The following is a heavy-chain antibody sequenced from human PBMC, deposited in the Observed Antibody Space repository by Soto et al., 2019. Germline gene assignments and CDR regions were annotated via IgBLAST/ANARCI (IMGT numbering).Heavy chain of an antibody. V-gene: IGHV4-59*01. CDR2: IYYRGST. D-gene: IGHD3-22*01. J-gene: IGHJ5*02. CDR1: GVSISSYY. CDR3: ASHRRNWFDH. Sequence: LXLTCTVSGVSISSYYWSWIRQPPGKGLEWIGYIYYRGSTNYSPSLKSRVTISVDTSKNQFSLKLSSVTAADTAVYYCASHRRNWFDHWGQGTLVTVSS.